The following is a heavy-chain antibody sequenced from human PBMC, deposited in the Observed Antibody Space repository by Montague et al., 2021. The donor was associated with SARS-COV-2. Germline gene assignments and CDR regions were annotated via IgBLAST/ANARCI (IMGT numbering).Heavy chain of an antibody. V-gene: IGHV4-61*02. CDR2: IYTSGST. D-gene: IGHD3-3*01. Sequence: TLSLTCTVSGGSISSGSYYWSWIRQPAGKGLEWIGRIYTSGSTNYNPSLKSRVTISVDTSKNQFPLKLSSVTAADTAVYYCAREEVGTIFGVAIIPNSWFDPWGQGTLVTVSS. J-gene: IGHJ5*02. CDR1: GGSISSGSYY. CDR3: AREEVGTIFGVAIIPNSWFDP.